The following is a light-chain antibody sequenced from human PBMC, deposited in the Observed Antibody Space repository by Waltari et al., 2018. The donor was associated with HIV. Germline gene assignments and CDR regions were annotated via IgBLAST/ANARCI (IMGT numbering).Light chain of an antibody. J-gene: IGKJ3*01. CDR1: QSVNSSN. V-gene: IGKV3-20*01. CDR3: QQFGSSRFT. Sequence: ELVLTQTPGTLSLSPGESATLSCRASQSVNSSNLAWYQQNPGQAPRLLIYGASNRATGIPDRFSGSASGTEFTLSINTVEPEDFVLYFCQQFGSSRFTFGPGTKVDF. CDR2: GAS.